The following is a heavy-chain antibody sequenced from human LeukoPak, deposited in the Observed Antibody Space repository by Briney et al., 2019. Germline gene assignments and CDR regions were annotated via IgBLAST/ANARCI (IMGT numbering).Heavy chain of an antibody. Sequence: PGGSLGLSCAAPGFNFDDYALHWVRQAPGKGLEWVSLINGDGGSTFYADSVKGRFTISRDNSKNSLYLQMSSLRSEDTALYYCARESDSSGWYDYWGQGTLVTVSS. CDR3: ARESDSSGWYDY. J-gene: IGHJ4*02. D-gene: IGHD6-19*01. CDR2: INGDGGST. CDR1: GFNFDDYA. V-gene: IGHV3-43*02.